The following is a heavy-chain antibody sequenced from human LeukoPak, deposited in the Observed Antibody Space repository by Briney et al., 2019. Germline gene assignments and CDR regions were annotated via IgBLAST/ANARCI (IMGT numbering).Heavy chain of an antibody. CDR3: ARHSGYSGYDFDY. CDR2: IYYSGST. Sequence: SETLSLTCTVSGGSISSSSYYWGWIRQPPGKGLEWIGSIYYSGSTYYNPSLKSRVTISVDTSKNQFSLKPSSVTAADTAVYYCARHSGYSGYDFDYWGQGTLVTVSS. D-gene: IGHD5-12*01. CDR1: GGSISSSSYY. J-gene: IGHJ4*02. V-gene: IGHV4-39*01.